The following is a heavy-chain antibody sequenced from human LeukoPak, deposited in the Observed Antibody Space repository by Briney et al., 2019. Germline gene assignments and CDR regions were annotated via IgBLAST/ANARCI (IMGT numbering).Heavy chain of an antibody. D-gene: IGHD3-10*01. CDR1: GFTVSSNY. Sequence: GGSLRLSCAASGFTVSSNYMGWVRQAPGTGLEWVSVIYSGDNTYYADSVKGRFTISRDNSKNTVYLQMSSLRAEDTAVYYCVKGRAMYYFGSGSYYNVGYGMDVWGQGTTVTVSS. J-gene: IGHJ6*02. CDR2: IYSGDNT. V-gene: IGHV3-66*01. CDR3: VKGRAMYYFGSGSYYNVGYGMDV.